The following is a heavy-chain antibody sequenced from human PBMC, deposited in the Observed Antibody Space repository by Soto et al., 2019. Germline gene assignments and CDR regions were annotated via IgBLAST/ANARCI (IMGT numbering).Heavy chain of an antibody. V-gene: IGHV4-59*01. CDR1: GASMNNYY. CDR3: AKSGHTFDY. J-gene: IGHJ4*02. CDR2: MHFSGGA. D-gene: IGHD3-10*01. Sequence: SETLSLTCTVSGASMNNYYGSWIRQSPGKGLEHIGYMHFSGGANYSPSLRSRVTISVDTSNNQFSLKLSSMTAADTATYYCAKSGHTFDYWGQGTLVTVSS.